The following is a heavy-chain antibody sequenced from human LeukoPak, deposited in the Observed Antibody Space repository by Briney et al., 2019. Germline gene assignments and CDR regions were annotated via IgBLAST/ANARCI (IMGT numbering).Heavy chain of an antibody. CDR3: ARGRWNFWSGYSDNWFDP. D-gene: IGHD3-3*01. CDR1: GYTFTSYA. V-gene: IGHV1-3*03. CDR2: INAGNGNT. Sequence: GESLKISCKASGYTFTSYAMHWVRQAPGQRLEWMGWINAGNGNTKYSQEFQGRVTITRDTFASTAYMELSSLRSEDMAVYYCARGRWNFWSGYSDNWFDPWGQGTLVTVSS. J-gene: IGHJ5*02.